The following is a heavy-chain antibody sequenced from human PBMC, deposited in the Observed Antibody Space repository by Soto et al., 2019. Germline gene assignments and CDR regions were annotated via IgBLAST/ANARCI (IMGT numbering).Heavy chain of an antibody. V-gene: IGHV1-69*13. J-gene: IGHJ4*02. CDR3: AKVLDSSRYFWAFDY. Sequence: ASVKVSCKASGGTFSSYAISWVRQAPGQGLEWMGGIIPIFGTANYAQKFQGRVTITAXXXXXXAXMXLXXXXSEXTAVYYCAKVLDSSRYFWAFDYWGQGTLVTVSS. CDR1: GGTFSSYA. CDR2: IIPIFGTA. D-gene: IGHD2-2*01.